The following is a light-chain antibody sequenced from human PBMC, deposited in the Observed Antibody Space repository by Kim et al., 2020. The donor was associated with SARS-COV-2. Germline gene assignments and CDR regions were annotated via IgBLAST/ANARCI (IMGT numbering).Light chain of an antibody. CDR2: GAS. V-gene: IGKV3-20*01. J-gene: IGKJ2*02. Sequence: LSPGERATLSCRASQSVSSTYLAWYQQKLGQAPRLLIYGASSRATGIPDRFSGSVSGTDFTLTINRLEPEDFAAYYCQQYGSSPSTFGQGTKLEIK. CDR1: QSVSSTY. CDR3: QQYGSSPST.